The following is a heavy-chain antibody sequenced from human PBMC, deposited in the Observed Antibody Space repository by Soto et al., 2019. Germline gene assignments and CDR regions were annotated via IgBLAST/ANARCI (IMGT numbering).Heavy chain of an antibody. V-gene: IGHV1-18*01. Sequence: ASVKVSCKASGYTFTSYGISWVRQAPGQGLEWMGWISAYNGNTNYAQKLQGRVTMTTDTSTSTAYMELRSLRSDDTAVYYCARARVGYNLYYYYYGMDVWGQGTTVTVSS. D-gene: IGHD5-18*01. CDR2: ISAYNGNT. J-gene: IGHJ6*02. CDR3: ARARVGYNLYYYYYGMDV. CDR1: GYTFTSYG.